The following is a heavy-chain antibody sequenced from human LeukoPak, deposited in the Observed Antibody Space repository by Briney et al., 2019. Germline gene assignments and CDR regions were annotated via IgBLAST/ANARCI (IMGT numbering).Heavy chain of an antibody. V-gene: IGHV3-21*04. CDR1: GFTFSSYS. J-gene: IGHJ4*02. CDR3: AKIGANVGF. Sequence: GGSLRLSCAASGFTFSSYSMNWVRQAPGKGLEWVSAISSRSSYIYYADSVKGRFTISRDNAKNSLYLQMNSLRAEDTAVYYCAKIGANVGFWGQGTLVTVSS. CDR2: ISSRSSYI. D-gene: IGHD4/OR15-4a*01.